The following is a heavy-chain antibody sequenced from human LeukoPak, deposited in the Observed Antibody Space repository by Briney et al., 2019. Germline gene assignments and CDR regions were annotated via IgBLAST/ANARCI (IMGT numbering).Heavy chain of an antibody. D-gene: IGHD6-19*01. CDR2: IYYSGST. CDR1: GGSFSGYY. Sequence: SETLSLTCAVYGGSFSGYYWSWIRQPPGKGLEWIGYIYYSGSTNYNPSLKSRVTISVDTSKNQFSLKLSSVTAADTAVYYCARGGREAVAGTGGFDYWGQGTLVTVSS. V-gene: IGHV4-59*01. J-gene: IGHJ4*02. CDR3: ARGGREAVAGTGGFDY.